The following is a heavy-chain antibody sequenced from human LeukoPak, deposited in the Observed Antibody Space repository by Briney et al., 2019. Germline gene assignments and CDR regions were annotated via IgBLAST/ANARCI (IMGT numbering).Heavy chain of an antibody. CDR3: ARADIVATYGYYYYMDV. CDR1: GGTFSSYA. CDR2: IIPIFGTA. D-gene: IGHD5-12*01. Sequence: SVKVSCKASGGTFSSYAISWVRQAPGQGLEWMGGIIPIFGTANYAQKFQGRVTITADESTSTAYMELSSLRSEDTAVHYCARADIVATYGYYYYMDVWGKGTTVTISS. J-gene: IGHJ6*03. V-gene: IGHV1-69*01.